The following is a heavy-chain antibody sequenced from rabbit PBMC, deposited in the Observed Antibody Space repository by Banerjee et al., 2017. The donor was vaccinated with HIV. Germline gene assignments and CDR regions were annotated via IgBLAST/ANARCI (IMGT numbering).Heavy chain of an antibody. CDR2: IYNGDGST. D-gene: IGHD4-1*01. V-gene: IGHV1S47*01. CDR1: GFDFSSNA. CDR3: ARDLAGVIGWNFNL. Sequence: QEQLVESGGGLVQPEGSLTLTCKASGFDFSSNAMCWVRQAPGKGPEWIACIYNGDGSTDYASWVNGRFTISLDNAQNTVFLQMTSLTAADTATYFCARDLAGVIGWNFNLWGQGTLVTVS. J-gene: IGHJ4*01.